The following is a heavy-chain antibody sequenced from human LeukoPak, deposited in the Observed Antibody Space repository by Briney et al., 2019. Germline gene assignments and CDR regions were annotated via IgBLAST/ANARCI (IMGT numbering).Heavy chain of an antibody. CDR2: ISAYNGNT. Sequence: ASVKVSCTASGYTFTSYGISWVRQAPGQGLEWMGWISAYNGNTNYAQKLQGRVTMTTDTSTSTAYMELRSLRSDDTAVYYCARDIVDILTGYFPYDAFDIWGQGTMVTVSS. J-gene: IGHJ3*02. D-gene: IGHD3-9*01. V-gene: IGHV1-18*04. CDR3: ARDIVDILTGYFPYDAFDI. CDR1: GYTFTSYG.